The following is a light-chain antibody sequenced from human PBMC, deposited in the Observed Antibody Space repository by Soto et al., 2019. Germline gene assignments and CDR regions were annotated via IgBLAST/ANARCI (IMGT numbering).Light chain of an antibody. J-gene: IGKJ2*01. CDR1: QTVSNNY. Sequence: EIVLTQSPGTLSLAAGESATLSCRASQTVSNNYLAWYQQKPGQAPRLLIYGASSRATGIPDRFSGSGSGTDFTLTISRLEPEDFAVYYCQQYNKSFMYSFGQGTNLEIK. CDR2: GAS. V-gene: IGKV3-20*01. CDR3: QQYNKSFMYS.